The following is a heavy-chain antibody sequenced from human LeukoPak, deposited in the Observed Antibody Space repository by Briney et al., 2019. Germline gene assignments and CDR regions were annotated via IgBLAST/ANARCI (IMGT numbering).Heavy chain of an antibody. Sequence: GGSLRLSCAASGFTFSNYWMSWVRQAPGKGLEGVANIYQDGSEKYYVDSVKGRFTISRDNARNSLYLQMNSLRVEDTAVYYCARVQGSSGPGIFEYWGQGTLVPVSS. D-gene: IGHD6-19*01. V-gene: IGHV3-7*01. CDR1: GFTFSNYW. J-gene: IGHJ4*02. CDR3: ARVQGSSGPGIFEY. CDR2: IYQDGSEK.